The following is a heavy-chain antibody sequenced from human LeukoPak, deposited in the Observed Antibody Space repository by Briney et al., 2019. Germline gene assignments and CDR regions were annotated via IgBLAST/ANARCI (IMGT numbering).Heavy chain of an antibody. CDR2: INHSGST. CDR3: TRGSGGVVPAVTPDYYMDV. Sequence: ETLSLTCAVYGGSFSGYYWSWIRQPPGKGLEWIGEINHSGSTNYNPSLKSRVTISVDTSKNQFSLKLSSVTAADTAVYYCTRGSGGVVPAVTPDYYMDVWGKGTTVTVSS. CDR1: GGSFSGYY. J-gene: IGHJ6*03. D-gene: IGHD2-2*01. V-gene: IGHV4-34*01.